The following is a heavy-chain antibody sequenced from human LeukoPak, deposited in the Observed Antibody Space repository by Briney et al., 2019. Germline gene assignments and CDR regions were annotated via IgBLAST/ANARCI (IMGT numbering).Heavy chain of an antibody. CDR3: ARGRSAAGIYYYYYMDV. Sequence: PSETLSLTCAVYGGSFSGYYWSWIRQPPGKGLEWIGEINHSGSTNYNPSLKSRVTISVDTSKNQFSLKLSSVTAADTAVYYCARGRSAAGIYYYYYMDVWGKGTTVTISS. CDR2: INHSGST. J-gene: IGHJ6*03. D-gene: IGHD6-13*01. CDR1: GGSFSGYY. V-gene: IGHV4-34*01.